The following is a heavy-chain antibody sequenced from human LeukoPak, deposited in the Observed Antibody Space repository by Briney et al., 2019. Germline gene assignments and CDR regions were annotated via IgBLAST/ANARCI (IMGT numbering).Heavy chain of an antibody. CDR1: GYTFTTYG. D-gene: IGHD6-19*01. CDR2: ISTYNGNT. J-gene: IGHJ4*02. CDR3: ARSYNSGRFDY. Sequence: ASVKVSCKASGYTFTTYGVTWVRQAPGQGLEWMGWISTYNGNTNYAQKLQGRVTMTTDTSTSTAYMELRSPRSDDTAVYYCARSYNSGRFDYWGQGTLVTVSS. V-gene: IGHV1-18*01.